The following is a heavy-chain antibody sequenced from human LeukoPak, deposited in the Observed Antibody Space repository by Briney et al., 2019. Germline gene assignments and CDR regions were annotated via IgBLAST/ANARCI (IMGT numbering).Heavy chain of an antibody. Sequence: SVNVSCKASGGTFSSYAISWVRQAPGQGLEWMGGIIPIFGTANYAQKFQGRVTVTADESTSTAYMELSSLRSEDTAVYYCARAEGSSWYWFDPWGQGTLVTVSS. V-gene: IGHV1-69*13. CDR2: IIPIFGTA. CDR1: GGTFSSYA. J-gene: IGHJ5*02. CDR3: ARAEGSSWYWFDP. D-gene: IGHD6-13*01.